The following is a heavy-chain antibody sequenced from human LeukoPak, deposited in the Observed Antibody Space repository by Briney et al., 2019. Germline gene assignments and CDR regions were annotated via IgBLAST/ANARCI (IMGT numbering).Heavy chain of an antibody. J-gene: IGHJ5*02. Sequence: SETLSLTCTVSSGSISSSNYYWSWIRQPAGKGLEWIGRIYTSGSTNYNPSLNSRVTISVDTSKNQCSLKLTSVTAADTAVYYCARHYGSGMDYFDPWGQGTLVTVSS. CDR1: SGSISSSNYY. V-gene: IGHV4-61*02. CDR2: IYTSGST. CDR3: ARHYGSGMDYFDP. D-gene: IGHD3-10*01.